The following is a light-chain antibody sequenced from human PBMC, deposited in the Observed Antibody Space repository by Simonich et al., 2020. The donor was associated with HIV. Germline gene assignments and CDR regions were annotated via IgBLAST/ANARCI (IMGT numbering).Light chain of an antibody. CDR3: QQYNDWPRT. Sequence: EIVMTQSPATLSVSPGDRATLSCRASQSVSGNLAWYQQKPGQAPRLLSYGASTRATGIPARFSGSGSGTDFTLTISSLQSEDFAVYYCQQYNDWPRTLGQGTKVELK. CDR1: QSVSGN. J-gene: IGKJ1*01. V-gene: IGKV3-15*01. CDR2: GAS.